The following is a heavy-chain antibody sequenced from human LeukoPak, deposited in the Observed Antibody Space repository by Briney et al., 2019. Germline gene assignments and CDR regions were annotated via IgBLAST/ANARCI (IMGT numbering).Heavy chain of an antibody. J-gene: IGHJ4*02. D-gene: IGHD1-1*01. CDR3: ARDWKTNSFDY. CDR1: EFTFTTYG. CDR2: ICYDGSNI. Sequence: GRSLRLSCAASEFTFTTYGMHWVRESPGTGLGLVAFICYDGSNIYYADYVKGRFTISRDISKKTLYLQMDSLRAEDTAIYYCARDWKTNSFDYWGQGTLVTVSS. V-gene: IGHV3-33*01.